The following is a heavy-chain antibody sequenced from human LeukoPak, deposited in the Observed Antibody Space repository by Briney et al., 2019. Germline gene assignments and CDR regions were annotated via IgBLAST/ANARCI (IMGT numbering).Heavy chain of an antibody. J-gene: IGHJ5*02. Sequence: SETLSLTCTVSGGSISNYYWYRIRQPPGKGLECIGYIYHSGSTNYNPSLKSRVTISVDTSKNQFSLKLRSVTAADTAVYYCAREVGLGMYNWFDPWGQGTLVTVSS. D-gene: IGHD3-16*01. V-gene: IGHV4-59*01. CDR1: GGSISNYY. CDR3: AREVGLGMYNWFDP. CDR2: IYHSGST.